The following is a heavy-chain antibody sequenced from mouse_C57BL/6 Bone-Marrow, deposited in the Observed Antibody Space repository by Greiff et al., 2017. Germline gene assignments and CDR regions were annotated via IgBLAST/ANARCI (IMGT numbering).Heavy chain of an antibody. V-gene: IGHV1-81*01. CDR2: IYPRSGTT. D-gene: IGHD2-1*01. CDR1: GYTFTSYG. Sequence: VQLQESGAELARPGASVKLSCKASGYTFTSYGISWVKQRTGQGLEWIGEIYPRSGTTYYNEKFKGKATLTADKSSSTAYMELRSLTAEVSAVYFCARHGNYWYLDVGGTGTTVTVSS. J-gene: IGHJ1*03. CDR3: ARHGNYWYLDV.